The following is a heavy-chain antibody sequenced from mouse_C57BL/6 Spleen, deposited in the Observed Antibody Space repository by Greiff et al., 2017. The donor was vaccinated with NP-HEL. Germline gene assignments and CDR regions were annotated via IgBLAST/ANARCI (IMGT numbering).Heavy chain of an antibody. V-gene: IGHV1-80*01. D-gene: IGHD2-3*01. CDR2: IYPGDGDT. CDR1: GYAFSSYW. CDR3: ARYDGYYRAIYAMDY. Sequence: QVQLQQSGAELVKPGASVKISCKASGYAFSSYWMNWVKQRPGKGLEWIGQIYPGDGDTNYNGKFKGKATLTADKSSSTAYMQLSSLTSEDSAVYFCARYDGYYRAIYAMDYWGQGTSVTVSS. J-gene: IGHJ4*01.